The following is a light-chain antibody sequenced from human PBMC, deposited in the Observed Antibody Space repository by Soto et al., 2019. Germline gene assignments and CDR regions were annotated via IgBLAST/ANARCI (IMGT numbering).Light chain of an antibody. J-gene: IGKJ5*01. Sequence: VLTQSPGTVSLSPGERATLSYRASQSVSSSYLAWYQQKPGQAPRLLIYGASSRATGIPDRFSGSGSGTDFTLTISRLEPEDFAVYYCQQYGSSPSITFGQGTRLENK. CDR2: GAS. CDR3: QQYGSSPSIT. CDR1: QSVSSSY. V-gene: IGKV3-20*01.